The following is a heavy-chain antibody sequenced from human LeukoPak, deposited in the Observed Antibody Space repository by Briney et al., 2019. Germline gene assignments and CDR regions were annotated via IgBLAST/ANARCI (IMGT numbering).Heavy chain of an antibody. CDR2: INRDGSTT. CDR1: GFTFSNYW. D-gene: IGHD3-10*01. J-gene: IGHJ4*02. V-gene: IGHV3-74*03. CDR3: ARDKKSGESSEIDY. Sequence: PGGSLRLSCAASGFTFSNYWVHWVRQAPGKGLVWVSRINRDGSTTKYADSVKGRFTVSRDNDKHTLNLQMNSLRAEDTAVYYCARDKKSGESSEIDYWGQGTLVTVSS.